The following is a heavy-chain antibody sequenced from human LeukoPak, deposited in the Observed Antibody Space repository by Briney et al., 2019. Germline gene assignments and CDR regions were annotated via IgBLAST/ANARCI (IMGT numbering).Heavy chain of an antibody. Sequence: PSETLSLTCTVSGGSISSYYWSWLRQPAGQGLEWFGRIYASGSTNYNHYIQSRVTMSVDTPKNQFSLKLSSVTAADTAVYYCARVYSSPGPSPYNWFDPWLQATLVSV. J-gene: IGHJ5*02. CDR1: GGSISSYY. D-gene: IGHD5-18*01. V-gene: IGHV4-4*07. CDR2: IYASGST. CDR3: ARVYSSPGPSPYNWFDP.